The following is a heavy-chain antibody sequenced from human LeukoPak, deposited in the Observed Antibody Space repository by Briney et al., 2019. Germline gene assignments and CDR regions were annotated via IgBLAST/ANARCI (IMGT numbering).Heavy chain of an antibody. CDR2: IKEDGRQQ. CDR3: SRSLDY. J-gene: IGHJ4*02. CDR1: GFPFSGYW. Sequence: GGSLRLSCAASGFPFSGYWMDWVRQAPGKGMEWVANIKEDGRQQYYADCVKGRLTISRDNAKNSLYLQMNSLRVEDTAIYYCSRSLDYLGQGALVTVSS. V-gene: IGHV3-7*01.